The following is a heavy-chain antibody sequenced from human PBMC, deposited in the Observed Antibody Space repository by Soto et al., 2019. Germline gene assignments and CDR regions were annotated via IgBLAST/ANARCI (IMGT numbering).Heavy chain of an antibody. CDR2: INPILSMS. CDR3: ATSYGSGYRAFDS. V-gene: IGHV1-69*02. D-gene: IGHD3-10*01. Sequence: QVQWVQSGADVQRPGSSVRVSCKASGDTFNFYSINWVRQAPGLGLQWMGRINPILSMSNYAPRFQGRVTMTADKSTSTAYMELSSLRSEDTAMYYCATSYGSGYRAFDSWGQGALVTVSS. J-gene: IGHJ4*02. CDR1: GDTFNFYS.